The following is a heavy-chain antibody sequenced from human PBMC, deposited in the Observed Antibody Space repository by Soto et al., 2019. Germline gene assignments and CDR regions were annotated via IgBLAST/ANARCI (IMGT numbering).Heavy chain of an antibody. D-gene: IGHD3-9*01. CDR3: ARTYYDFLTGYYLPNFDY. V-gene: IGHV3-33*01. CDR2: IWYDGSNK. J-gene: IGHJ4*02. Sequence: GGSLRLSCAASGFTFSSYGKPWVRQAPSKGLEGVAVIWYDGSNKYYVESVKGRFTISRDNSKNSLYLQMNSLRAEDTAVYYCARTYYDFLTGYYLPNFDYWGQGTLVTVS. CDR1: GFTFSSYG.